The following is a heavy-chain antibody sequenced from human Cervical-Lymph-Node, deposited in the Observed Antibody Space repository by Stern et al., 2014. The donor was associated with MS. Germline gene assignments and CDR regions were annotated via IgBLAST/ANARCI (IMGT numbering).Heavy chain of an antibody. CDR1: GFTFSSYA. CDR2: ISGSGGST. J-gene: IGHJ6*02. Sequence: VQLVESGGGLVQPGGSLRLSCAASGFTFSSYAMSWVRQAPGKGLEWVSAISGSGGSTYYADSVKGRFTISRDNSKNTLYLQMNSLRDEDTAVYYCAKSKGSSDAYYYGMDVWGQGTTVTVSS. CDR3: AKSKGSSDAYYYGMDV. V-gene: IGHV3-23*04. D-gene: IGHD6-6*01.